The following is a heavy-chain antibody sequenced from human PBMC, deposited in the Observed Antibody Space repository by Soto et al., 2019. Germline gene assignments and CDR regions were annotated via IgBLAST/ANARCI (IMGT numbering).Heavy chain of an antibody. D-gene: IGHD3-22*01. CDR1: GGTFSRHA. V-gene: IGHV1-69*01. Sequence: QVQLVQSGAEVRKPGSSVKVSCKASGGTFSRHAISWARQAPGQGLEWMGGIIPIFGTANHAQKFQGRVTIIADECTSTVYMELSSLRSEDTAMYYCARGWGYDSNDYYYAYWGQGTLVIVSS. J-gene: IGHJ4*02. CDR3: ARGWGYDSNDYYYAY. CDR2: IIPIFGTA.